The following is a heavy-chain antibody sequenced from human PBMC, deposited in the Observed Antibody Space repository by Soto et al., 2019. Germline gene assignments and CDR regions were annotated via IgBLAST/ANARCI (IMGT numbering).Heavy chain of an antibody. CDR2: IHHSGST. J-gene: IGHJ4*02. CDR1: GGSISSGENF. D-gene: IGHD1-26*01. Sequence: SETLSLTCTVSGGSISSGENFWNWIRQSPGKGLEWIGYIHHSGSTYYNPSLKSRLTISVDTSKNQISLKLNSVTAADTAVYYCARDTGTYPYYFDYWGQGTLVTVSS. V-gene: IGHV4-30-4*01. CDR3: ARDTGTYPYYFDY.